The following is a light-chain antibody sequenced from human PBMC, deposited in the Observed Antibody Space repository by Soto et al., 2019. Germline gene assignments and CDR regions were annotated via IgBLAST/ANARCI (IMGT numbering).Light chain of an antibody. J-gene: IGKJ3*01. CDR2: AAS. CDR1: QDVSRY. Sequence: DIQLTQSPSFLSASVGDRVTITCRACQDVSRYLAWYQQKPGKAPNLLIYAASTMRSGVPSRFSGSGSETEFTLTISSLQPEDFATYYCQQLNSYVFACGPGTKVDIK. V-gene: IGKV1-9*01. CDR3: QQLNSYVFA.